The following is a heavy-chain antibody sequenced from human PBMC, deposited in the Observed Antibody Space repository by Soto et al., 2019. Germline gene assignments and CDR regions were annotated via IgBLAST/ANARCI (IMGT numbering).Heavy chain of an antibody. CDR1: GFTFSSYG. CDR2: IWYDGSNK. V-gene: IGHV3-33*01. D-gene: IGHD2-21*02. Sequence: GGSLRLSCAASGFTFSSYGMHWVRQAPGKGLEWVAVIWYDGSNKYYADSVKGRFTISRDNSKNTLYLQMNSLRAEDTAVYYCAREGHKYGGNSAVGYWGQGTLVTVSS. CDR3: AREGHKYGGNSAVGY. J-gene: IGHJ4*02.